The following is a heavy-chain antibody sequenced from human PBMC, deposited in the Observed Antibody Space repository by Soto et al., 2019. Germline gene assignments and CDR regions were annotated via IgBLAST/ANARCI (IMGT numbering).Heavy chain of an antibody. CDR2: ISYDGSNK. V-gene: IGHV3-30-3*01. J-gene: IGHJ4*02. CDR1: GFTFSSYA. Sequence: VQLVESGGGLVKPGGSLRLSCAASGFTFSSYAMHWVRQAPGKGLEWVAVISYDGSNKYYADSVKGRFTISRDNSKNTLYLQMNSLRAEDTAVYYCARDSPFHYWGQGTLVTVSS. D-gene: IGHD2-21*01. CDR3: ARDSPFHY.